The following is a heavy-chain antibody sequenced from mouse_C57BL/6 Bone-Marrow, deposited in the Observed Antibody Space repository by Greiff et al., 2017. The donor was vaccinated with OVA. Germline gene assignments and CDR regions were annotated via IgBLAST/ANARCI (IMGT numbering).Heavy chain of an antibody. CDR1: GFTFSSYG. V-gene: IGHV5-6*02. CDR2: ISSGGSYT. CDR3: ARQRDYYGSFFAY. D-gene: IGHD1-1*01. J-gene: IGHJ3*01. Sequence: DVKLVESGGDLVKPGGSLKLSCAASGFTFSSYGMSWVRQTPDKRLEWVATISSGGSYTYYPDSVKGRFTISRDNAKNTLYLQMSSLKSEDTAMYYCARQRDYYGSFFAYWGQGTLVTVSA.